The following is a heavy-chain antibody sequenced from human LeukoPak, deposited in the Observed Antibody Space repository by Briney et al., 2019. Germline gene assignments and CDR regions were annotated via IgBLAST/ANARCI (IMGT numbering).Heavy chain of an antibody. D-gene: IGHD2-21*01. J-gene: IGHJ3*02. CDR3: ARAGYSLADAHAFDI. V-gene: IGHV4-4*07. CDR2: IYTSGSN. CDR1: GGSISSYY. Sequence: SETLSLTCTVSGGSISSYYWSWIRQPAGKGLEWIGRIYTSGSNNYNPSLKSRVTMSVDTSKNQFSLKLSSVTAADTAVYYCARAGYSLADAHAFDIWGQGTMVTVSS.